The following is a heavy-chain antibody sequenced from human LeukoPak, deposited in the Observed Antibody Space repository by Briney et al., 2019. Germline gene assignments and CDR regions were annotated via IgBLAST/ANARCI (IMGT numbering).Heavy chain of an antibody. V-gene: IGHV3-30*04. CDR2: ISYDGSNK. J-gene: IGHJ5*02. Sequence: GGSLRLSCAASGFTFSSYAMHWVRQAPGKGLEWVAVISYDGSNKYYADSVKGRFTISRDNSKNTLYLQMNSLRAEDTAVYYCARRRSYGNWFDPRGQGTLVTVSS. CDR1: GFTFSSYA. D-gene: IGHD3-16*01. CDR3: ARRRSYGNWFDP.